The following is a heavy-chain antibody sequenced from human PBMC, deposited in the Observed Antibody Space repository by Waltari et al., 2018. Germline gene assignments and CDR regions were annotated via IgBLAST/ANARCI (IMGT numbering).Heavy chain of an antibody. Sequence: QVQLVQSGAEVKKPGASVKVSCKASGYTLTSYDINWVRQAPGQGLEWMGWMNPNSGNTGYAQKFQGRVTMTRNTSISTAYMELSSLRSEDTAVYYCAKDRLVVVPAARVSFDYWGQGTLVTVSS. CDR3: AKDRLVVVPAARVSFDY. CDR1: GYTLTSYD. V-gene: IGHV1-8*01. J-gene: IGHJ4*02. D-gene: IGHD2-2*01. CDR2: MNPNSGNT.